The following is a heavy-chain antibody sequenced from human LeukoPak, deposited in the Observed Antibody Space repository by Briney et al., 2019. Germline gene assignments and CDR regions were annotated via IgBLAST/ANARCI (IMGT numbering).Heavy chain of an antibody. V-gene: IGHV3-23*01. CDR1: GFTFSSYA. D-gene: IGHD4-17*01. CDR2: ISGSGGST. J-gene: IGHJ4*02. Sequence: GGSLRLSCAASGFTFSSYAMSWVRQAPGKGQEWVSAISGSGGSTYYADSVKGRFTISRDNSKNTLYLQMNSLRAEDTAVYYCAKVIRAMTTVNPIDYWGQGTLVTVSS. CDR3: AKVIRAMTTVNPIDY.